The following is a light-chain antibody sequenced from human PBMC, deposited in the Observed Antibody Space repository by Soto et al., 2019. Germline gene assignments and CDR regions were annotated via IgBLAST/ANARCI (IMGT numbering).Light chain of an antibody. CDR2: GAS. CDR1: QSVNSR. CDR3: QHYGRSPIT. V-gene: IGKV3-20*01. J-gene: IGKJ1*01. Sequence: EIVITQSPATLSVSPGEKATLSCRPSQSVNSRLAWYQHKPGQAPRRLISGASSRATGIPDRFSGSGSATDFTLTISRLEPEDFALYYCQHYGRSPITFGQGTKVDIK.